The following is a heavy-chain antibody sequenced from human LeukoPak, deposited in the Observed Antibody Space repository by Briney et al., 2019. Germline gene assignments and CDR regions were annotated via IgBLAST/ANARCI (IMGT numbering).Heavy chain of an antibody. J-gene: IGHJ4*02. CDR2: MNPSGGST. V-gene: IGHV1-46*01. CDR1: GYTFTSYY. Sequence: GASVKVSCKASGYTFTSYYMHWVRQAPGQGLEWMGIMNPSGGSTSYAQKFQGRVTMTRDTSTSTVYMELSSLRSEDTAVYYCARDGPRIAALGEDFDYWGQGTLVTVSS. CDR3: ARDGPRIAALGEDFDY. D-gene: IGHD6-6*01.